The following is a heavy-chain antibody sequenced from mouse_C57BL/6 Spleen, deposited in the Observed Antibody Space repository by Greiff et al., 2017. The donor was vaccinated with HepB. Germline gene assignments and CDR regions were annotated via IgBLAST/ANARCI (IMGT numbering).Heavy chain of an antibody. CDR3: ARKGFKTPHFDV. CDR2: INPNNGGT. V-gene: IGHV1-26*01. J-gene: IGHJ1*03. Sequence: KQSHGKSLEWIGDINPNNGGTSYNQKFKGKATLTVDKSSSTAYMELRSLTSEDSAVYYCARKGFKTPHFDVWGTGTTVTVSS.